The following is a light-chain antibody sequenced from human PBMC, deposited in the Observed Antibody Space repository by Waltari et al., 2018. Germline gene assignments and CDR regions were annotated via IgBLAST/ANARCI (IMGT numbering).Light chain of an antibody. CDR3: QTGGHGTWV. J-gene: IGLJ3*02. Sequence: QLVPTQSPSVSASLGASVKLPCTLSSGHSSTVIAWPQQQPGKGPRYLMNVNNDGSHSKGDEIPDRFSGSSSGAERYLTISSLQSDDEADYYCQTGGHGTWVFGGGTKLTVL. V-gene: IGLV4-69*01. CDR1: SGHSSTV. CDR2: VNNDGSH.